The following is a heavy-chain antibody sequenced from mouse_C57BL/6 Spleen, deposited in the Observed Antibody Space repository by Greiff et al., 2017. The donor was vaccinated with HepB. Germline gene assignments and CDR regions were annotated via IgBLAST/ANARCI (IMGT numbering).Heavy chain of an antibody. Sequence: EVKVVESGGGLVKPGGSLKLSCAASGFTFSSYAMSWVRQTPEKRLEWVATISDGGSYTYYPDNVKGRFTISRDNAKNNLYLQMSHLKSEDTAMYYCARDPWADYWGQGTTLTVSS. J-gene: IGHJ2*01. V-gene: IGHV5-4*01. CDR2: ISDGGSYT. CDR1: GFTFSSYA. CDR3: ARDPWADY. D-gene: IGHD4-1*01.